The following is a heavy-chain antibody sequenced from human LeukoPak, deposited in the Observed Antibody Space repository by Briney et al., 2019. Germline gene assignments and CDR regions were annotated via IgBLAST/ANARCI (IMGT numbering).Heavy chain of an antibody. CDR2: ISTSGSTI. CDR3: ARDLSIAARGGI. Sequence: GGSLRLSCAASGFAFSSYEMNWVRQAPGKGLEWVSYISTSGSTIYYADSVKGRFTISRDNAKNSLYLQMNSLRAEDTAVYYCARDLSIAARGGIWGQGTMVTVSS. V-gene: IGHV3-48*03. D-gene: IGHD6-6*01. CDR1: GFAFSSYE. J-gene: IGHJ3*02.